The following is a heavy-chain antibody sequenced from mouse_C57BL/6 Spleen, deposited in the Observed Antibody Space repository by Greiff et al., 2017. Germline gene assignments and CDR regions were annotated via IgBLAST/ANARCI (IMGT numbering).Heavy chain of an antibody. Sequence: VQLQQSGAELVRPGASVKLSCTASGFNINDYYMHWVKQRPEQGLEWIGRIDPADGDTEYAPKFQGRATMTADTSSNTAYLRLSSLTSEDTAVYYCTAEDDPYYFDYWGQGTTLTVSS. J-gene: IGHJ2*01. V-gene: IGHV14-1*01. CDR1: GFNINDYY. D-gene: IGHD2-3*01. CDR2: IDPADGDT. CDR3: TAEDDPYYFDY.